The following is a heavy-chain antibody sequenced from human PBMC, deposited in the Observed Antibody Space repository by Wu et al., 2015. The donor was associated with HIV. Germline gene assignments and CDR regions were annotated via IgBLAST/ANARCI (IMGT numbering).Heavy chain of an antibody. CDR3: ATPRSPGFSSAWPTYFDF. CDR1: GNTFNA. D-gene: IGHD6-19*01. CDR2: IIPLFGTR. Sequence: QVQLVQSGAEVKKPGSSVKISCKASGNTFNAINWVRQAPGQGPEWMGGIIPLFGTRDYAQVFQGRVTITTDESTSTAYMTLTSLTSEDTAVYYCATPRSPGFSSAWPTYFDFWGQGTLITVSS. J-gene: IGHJ4*02. V-gene: IGHV1-69*05.